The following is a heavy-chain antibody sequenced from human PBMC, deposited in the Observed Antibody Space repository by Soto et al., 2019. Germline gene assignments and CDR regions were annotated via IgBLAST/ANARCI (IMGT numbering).Heavy chain of an antibody. CDR2: ISGSGGST. CDR3: AKDLGLRGLTKTFDI. CDR1: GFTFSSYA. J-gene: IGHJ3*02. D-gene: IGHD3-9*01. Sequence: GESLKISCAASGFTFSSYAMSWVRQAPGKGLEWVSAISGSGGSTYYADSVKGRFTISRDNSKNTLYLQMNSLRAEDTAVYYCAKDLGLRGLTKTFDIWGQGTMVTVSS. V-gene: IGHV3-23*01.